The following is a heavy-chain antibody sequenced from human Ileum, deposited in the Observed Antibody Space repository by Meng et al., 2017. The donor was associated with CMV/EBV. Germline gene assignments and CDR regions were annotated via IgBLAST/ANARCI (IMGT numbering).Heavy chain of an antibody. D-gene: IGHD2-2*02. J-gene: IGHJ3*01. Sequence: GESLKISCAASGFTFSSYAMSWVRQAPGKGLEWVSAISGSGGSTYYADSVKGRFTISRDNSKNTLYLQMNSLRAEDTAVYYCARDRGCSLTSCDKGGDAFDVWGLGTMVTVSS. CDR3: ARDRGCSLTSCDKGGDAFDV. CDR2: ISGSGGST. V-gene: IGHV3-23*01. CDR1: GFTFSSYA.